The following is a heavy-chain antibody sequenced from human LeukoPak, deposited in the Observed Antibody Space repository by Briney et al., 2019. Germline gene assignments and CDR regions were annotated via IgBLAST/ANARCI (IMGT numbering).Heavy chain of an antibody. J-gene: IGHJ4*02. Sequence: PSQTPSLTCTVSGGSISSGDYYWSWIRQPPGKGLEWIGYMYYSGSTYYNPSLRSRVTISVDTSKNQFSLKLSSVTAADTAIYYCVRRMVGAIRPFDYWGQGTLVTVSS. CDR1: GGSISSGDYY. CDR3: VRRMVGAIRPFDY. V-gene: IGHV4-30-4*01. CDR2: MYYSGST. D-gene: IGHD1-26*01.